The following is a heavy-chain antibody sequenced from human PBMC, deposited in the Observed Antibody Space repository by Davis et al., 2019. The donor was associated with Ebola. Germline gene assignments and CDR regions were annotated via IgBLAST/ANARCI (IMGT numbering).Heavy chain of an antibody. J-gene: IGHJ6*02. CDR2: MNPNSGNT. D-gene: IGHD2-2*01. CDR3: ARGCSSTSCYQYYYYYGMDV. CDR1: GYTFSSYD. Sequence: ASVKVSCKASGYTFSSYDINWVRQATGQGPEWMGWMNPNSGNTGYAQKFQGRVTITRNTSISTAYMELSSLRSEDSAVYYCARGCSSTSCYQYYYYYGMDVWGQGTTVTVSS. V-gene: IGHV1-8*03.